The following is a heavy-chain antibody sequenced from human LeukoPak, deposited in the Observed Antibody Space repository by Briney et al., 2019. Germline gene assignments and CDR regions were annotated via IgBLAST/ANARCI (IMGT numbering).Heavy chain of an antibody. J-gene: IGHJ4*02. V-gene: IGHV1-2*02. Sequence: ASVKVSCKASGYTFTGYYMHWVRQAPGQGLELMGWINPNSGGTNYAQKFQGRVTMTRDTSISTAYMELSRLRSDDTAVYYCAREWVAVAGTESSFDYWGQGTLVTVSS. CDR2: INPNSGGT. CDR1: GYTFTGYY. CDR3: AREWVAVAGTESSFDY. D-gene: IGHD6-19*01.